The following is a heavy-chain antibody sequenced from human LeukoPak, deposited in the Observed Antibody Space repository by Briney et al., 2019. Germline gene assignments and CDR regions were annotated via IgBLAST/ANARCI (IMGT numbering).Heavy chain of an antibody. V-gene: IGHV3-74*01. Sequence: GGSLRLSCAASGFTFSSYWMHWVRHTPGKGLVWVSRIKGDGSSTSYADSVKGRFTISRDNAKNTLYLQMNSLRAEDTAVYYCARDGYSFAHDLNYGGQGTLVTVPS. CDR3: ARDGYSFAHDLNY. CDR1: GFTFSSYW. J-gene: IGHJ4*02. D-gene: IGHD5-18*01. CDR2: IKGDGSST.